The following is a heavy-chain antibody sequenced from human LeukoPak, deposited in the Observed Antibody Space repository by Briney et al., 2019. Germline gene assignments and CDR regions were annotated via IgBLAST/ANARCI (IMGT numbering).Heavy chain of an antibody. V-gene: IGHV3-30*02. J-gene: IGHJ4*02. CDR2: IRYDGSNK. Sequence: GRSLRLSCAASGFTFSNYGMHWVRQAPGKGLEWVAFIRYDGSNKYYADSVKGRFTISRDNSKNTLFLQMNSLRAEDTAVFSCAKDHSGSGWYFDYWGQGTLVTVSS. D-gene: IGHD6-19*01. CDR1: GFTFSNYG. CDR3: AKDHSGSGWYFDY.